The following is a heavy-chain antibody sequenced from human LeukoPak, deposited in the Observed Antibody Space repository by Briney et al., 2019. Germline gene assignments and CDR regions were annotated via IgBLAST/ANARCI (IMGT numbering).Heavy chain of an antibody. J-gene: IGHJ4*02. CDR2: IRYDGSNK. D-gene: IGHD4-11*01. CDR1: GFTFSSYG. CDR3: AKGGGYSNYLDY. V-gene: IGHV3-30*02. Sequence: PGGSLRLSCAASGFTFSSYGMHWVRQAPGKGLEWVAFIRYDGSNKYYADSVKGRFTISRDNSKNTLYLQMNSLRAEDTAVYYCAKGGGYSNYLDYWGQGTLVTVSS.